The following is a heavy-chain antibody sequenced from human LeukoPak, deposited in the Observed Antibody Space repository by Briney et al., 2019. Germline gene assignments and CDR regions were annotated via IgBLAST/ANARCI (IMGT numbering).Heavy chain of an antibody. J-gene: IGHJ4*02. CDR3: ARDRSWGFGESRFDY. V-gene: IGHV4-4*07. CDR2: IYTSGST. Sequence: SETLSLTCTVSGGSISSYYWSWLRQPAGKGLEWIGRIYTSGSTNYNPSLKSRVTMSVDTSENQFPLKLSSVTAADTAVYYCARDRSWGFGESRFDYWGQGTLVTVSS. CDR1: GGSISSYY. D-gene: IGHD3-10*01.